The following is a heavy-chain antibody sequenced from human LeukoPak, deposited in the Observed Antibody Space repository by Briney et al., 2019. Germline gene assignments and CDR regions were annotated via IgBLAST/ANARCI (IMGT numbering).Heavy chain of an antibody. D-gene: IGHD6-19*01. V-gene: IGHV3-21*01. CDR1: GFTFSSYS. J-gene: IGHJ4*02. CDR3: ARVGSTGWYSSDY. Sequence: GGSLRLSCAASGFTFSSYSMNWVRQAPGKGLEWVSSISSSSSYIYYADSVKGRFTISRGNAKNSLYLQMNSLRAEDTAVYYCARVGSTGWYSSDYWGQGTLVTVSS. CDR2: ISSSSSYI.